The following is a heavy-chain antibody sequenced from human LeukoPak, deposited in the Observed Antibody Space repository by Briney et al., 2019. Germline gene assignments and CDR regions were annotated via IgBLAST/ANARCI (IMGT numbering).Heavy chain of an antibody. CDR2: IYTSGSI. D-gene: IGHD3-9*01. CDR3: AKCILTGYYKGYMDV. V-gene: IGHV4-4*07. CDR1: GGSISSYY. Sequence: SETLSLTCTVSGGSISSYYWSWIRQPAGKGLEWIGRIYTSGSITYNPSLKSRVSMSVDTSKNQFSLKLSSVTAADTAVYYCAKCILTGYYKGYMDVWGKGTTVTISS. J-gene: IGHJ6*03.